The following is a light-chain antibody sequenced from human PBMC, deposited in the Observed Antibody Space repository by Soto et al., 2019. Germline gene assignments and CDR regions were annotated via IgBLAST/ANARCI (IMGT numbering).Light chain of an antibody. CDR1: SGHSNYV. Sequence: QPVLTQSPSASASLGASVKLTCTLSSGHSNYVIAWHQQQPEKGPRYLMKLNSDGSHTKGDGIPDRFSGSSSGAERYLTISSLQSEDEADYYCQTWDTGIRVFGGGTKLTVL. V-gene: IGLV4-69*01. J-gene: IGLJ2*01. CDR3: QTWDTGIRV. CDR2: LNSDGSH.